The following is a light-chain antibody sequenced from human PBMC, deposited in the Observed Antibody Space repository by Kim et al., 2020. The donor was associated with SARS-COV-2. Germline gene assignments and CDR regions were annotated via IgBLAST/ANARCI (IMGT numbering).Light chain of an antibody. J-gene: IGKJ1*01. CDR2: AAS. V-gene: IGKV3-20*01. CDR1: EAIYSDS. CDR3: QQYGSSPRT. Sequence: EIVLTQSPGTLSLSPGERVTLSCTASEAIYSDSLVWLQQRPGQAPTVLISAASKRATGIPDRFTGSGSGTDFTLTISRLEPEDFAVYYCQQYGSSPRTFGQGTKVDIK.